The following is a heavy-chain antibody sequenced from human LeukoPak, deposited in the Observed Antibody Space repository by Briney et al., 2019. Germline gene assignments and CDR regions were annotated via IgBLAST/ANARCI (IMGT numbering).Heavy chain of an antibody. CDR2: IYDSGTT. Sequence: PSETLSLTCAVSGGSINSGDYYWGWIRQPPGKGLEWIGYIYDSGTTYYNPSLKSRVTISPDTSKNQFSLKLSSVTAADTAVYYCARVWKPDLYGMDVWGQGTTVTVSS. CDR1: GGSINSGDYY. J-gene: IGHJ6*02. D-gene: IGHD1-1*01. V-gene: IGHV4-30-4*01. CDR3: ARVWKPDLYGMDV.